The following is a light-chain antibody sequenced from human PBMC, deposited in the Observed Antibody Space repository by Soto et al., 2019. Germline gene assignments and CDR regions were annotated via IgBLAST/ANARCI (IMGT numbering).Light chain of an antibody. CDR3: QQFNSYPS. Sequence: AIQLTQSPSSLSASVGDRVTITCRASQGISSALAWYQQKPGKAPKVLIYDASSLQSGVPSRFSGSGSGTEFTLTICSLQPEDFATYYCQQFNSYPSFGQGTKLEIK. V-gene: IGKV1-13*02. CDR1: QGISSA. J-gene: IGKJ2*03. CDR2: DAS.